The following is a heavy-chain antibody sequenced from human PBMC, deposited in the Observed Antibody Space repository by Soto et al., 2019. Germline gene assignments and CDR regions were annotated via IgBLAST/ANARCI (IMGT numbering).Heavy chain of an antibody. CDR1: GFTVSTYR. D-gene: IGHD6-13*01. CDR3: ARVYSSSYHYFDY. CDR2: IYSAGSA. Sequence: GGSLRLSCAASGFTVSTYRMSWVRQAPGKGLEWVSVIYSAGSADFADSVKGRFTISRDNSKNTLYLQMSSLRAEDTAVYYCARVYSSSYHYFDYWGQGTLVTVSS. V-gene: IGHV3-66*01. J-gene: IGHJ4*02.